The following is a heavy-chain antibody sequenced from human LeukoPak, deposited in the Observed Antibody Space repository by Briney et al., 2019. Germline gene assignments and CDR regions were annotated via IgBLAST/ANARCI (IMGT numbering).Heavy chain of an antibody. D-gene: IGHD1-1*01. CDR3: ARGGLIQRHAFDI. V-gene: IGHV3-23*01. Sequence: PGGSLRLSCVASGSSFSTYGMSWVRQAPGKGLEWLSAIEGNGAKTFYADSGKGRFTISRDNSKNTLYLQMNSLRGEYTALYYCARGGLIQRHAFDIWGQGTMVTVSS. J-gene: IGHJ3*02. CDR2: IEGNGAKT. CDR1: GSSFSTYG.